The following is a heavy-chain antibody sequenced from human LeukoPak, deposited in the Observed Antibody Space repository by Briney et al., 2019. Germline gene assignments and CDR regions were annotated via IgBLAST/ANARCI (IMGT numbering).Heavy chain of an antibody. CDR1: GYSISSGYY. J-gene: IGHJ4*02. CDR3: ARDFYYDILTGPSGD. D-gene: IGHD3-9*01. V-gene: IGHV4-38-2*02. CDR2: IYHSGST. Sequence: SETLSLTCTVSGYSISSGYYWGWIRQPPGKGLEWIGSIYHSGSTYYNPSLKSRVTISVDTSKNQFSLKLSSVTAADTAVYYCARDFYYDILTGPSGDWGQGTLVTVSS.